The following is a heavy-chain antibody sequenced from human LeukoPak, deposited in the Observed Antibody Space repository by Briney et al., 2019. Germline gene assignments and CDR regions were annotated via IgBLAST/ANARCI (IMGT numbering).Heavy chain of an antibody. Sequence: ASVKVSCKASGYTFTSYGTSWVRQAPGQGLEWMGWISAYNGHTNYAQKLQGRVTMTTDTSTSAAYMELRSLRSDDTAVYYCARDHPLSYCGGDCYSDYYYGMDVWGQGTTVTVSS. CDR2: ISAYNGHT. D-gene: IGHD2-21*02. V-gene: IGHV1-18*01. CDR3: ARDHPLSYCGGDCYSDYYYGMDV. CDR1: GYTFTSYG. J-gene: IGHJ6*02.